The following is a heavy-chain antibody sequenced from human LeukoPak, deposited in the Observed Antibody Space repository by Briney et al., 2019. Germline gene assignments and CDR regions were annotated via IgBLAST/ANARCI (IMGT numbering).Heavy chain of an antibody. CDR3: ARAGGLWFGGNYFDY. Sequence: PSETLSLTCTVSGGAINSYYWSWIRQPPGKGLEWIGYIYYSGSTNYNPSLKSRVTISVDTSKNQFSLKLSSVTAADTAVYYCARAGGLWFGGNYFDYWGQGTLVTVSS. J-gene: IGHJ4*02. D-gene: IGHD3-10*01. V-gene: IGHV4-59*01. CDR2: IYYSGST. CDR1: GGAINSYY.